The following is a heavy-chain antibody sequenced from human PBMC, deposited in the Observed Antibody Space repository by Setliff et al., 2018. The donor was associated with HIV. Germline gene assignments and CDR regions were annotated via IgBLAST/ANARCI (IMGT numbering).Heavy chain of an antibody. CDR2: IRSKGYGGTT. V-gene: IGHV3-49*04. Sequence: SGGSLRLSCRASGFTFGEYAMSWVRQAPGKGLEWVGFIRSKGYGGTTEYAASVKGRFTISRDDSKSIAYLQMNSLKTEDTAVYYCTRVEWDLQSEYWGQGTLVTVSS. CDR1: GFTFGEYA. CDR3: TRVEWDLQSEY. J-gene: IGHJ4*02. D-gene: IGHD1-26*01.